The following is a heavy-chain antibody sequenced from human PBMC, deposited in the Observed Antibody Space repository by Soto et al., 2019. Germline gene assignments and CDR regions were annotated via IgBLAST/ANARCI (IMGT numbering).Heavy chain of an antibody. D-gene: IGHD3-3*01. V-gene: IGHV4-39*07. CDR1: GGSISNKRYY. J-gene: IGHJ5*02. CDR2: IYSSGNT. CDR3: ARGQRFSDWFDP. Sequence: SETLSLTCTVSGGSISNKRYYWGWIRQPPGKGLEWIGRIYSSGNTKYNPSLQSRVTMSLDTSNNQFSLRLTSVTAADTAVYYCARGQRFSDWFDPWGQGTLVTVSS.